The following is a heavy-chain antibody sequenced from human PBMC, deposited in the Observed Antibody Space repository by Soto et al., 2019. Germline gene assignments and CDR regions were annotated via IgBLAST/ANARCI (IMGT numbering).Heavy chain of an antibody. V-gene: IGHV5-51*01. CDR2: IYPGDSDT. Sequence: PGESLKISCQGSGYSFTSNWIAWVRQMPGKGLEWMGIIYPGDSDTRYSPSFQGQVTISADKSISTAYLQWSSLKASDTAMYYCARHVGGAFDAFDIWGQGTMVTVSS. CDR3: ARHVGGAFDAFDI. J-gene: IGHJ3*02. D-gene: IGHD1-26*01. CDR1: GYSFTSNW.